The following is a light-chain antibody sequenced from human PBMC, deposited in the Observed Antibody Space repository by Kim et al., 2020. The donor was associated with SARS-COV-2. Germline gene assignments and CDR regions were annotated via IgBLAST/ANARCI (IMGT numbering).Light chain of an antibody. Sequence: QPVLTQPPSASGSPGQSVTISCTGTSSDVGGSNYVSWYQQHPGKAPKLMIYEVNERPSGVPDRFSGSKSGNTASLTVSGLQSEDEADYYCSSYAGSNIVVFGGGTQLTVL. CDR2: EVN. V-gene: IGLV2-8*01. CDR3: SSYAGSNIVV. J-gene: IGLJ2*01. CDR1: SSDVGGSNY.